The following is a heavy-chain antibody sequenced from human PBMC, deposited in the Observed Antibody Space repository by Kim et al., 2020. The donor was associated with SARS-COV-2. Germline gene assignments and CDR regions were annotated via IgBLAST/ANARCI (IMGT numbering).Heavy chain of an antibody. CDR3: AKGTTSTTYSATDY. V-gene: IGHV3-23*01. Sequence: AGSVEGRLTISRENSKNTLSMQMNSLRAEDTAVYYCAKGTTSTTYSATDYWGQGTLVTVSS. J-gene: IGHJ4*02. D-gene: IGHD2-2*01.